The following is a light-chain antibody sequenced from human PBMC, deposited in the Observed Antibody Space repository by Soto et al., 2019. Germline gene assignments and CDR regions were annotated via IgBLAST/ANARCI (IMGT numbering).Light chain of an antibody. J-gene: IGLJ1*01. CDR1: GSDVGAYKY. CDR2: EVD. CDR3: SSYGGSNIPLYV. Sequence: QSALTQPPSASGSPGQSLTISCAGTGSDVGAYKYVSWYQQHPGKAPKLIIYEVDKRPSGVPDRFSGPKSGNTASLTVSGLQAEDEADYYCSSYGGSNIPLYVFGTGTKLTVL. V-gene: IGLV2-8*01.